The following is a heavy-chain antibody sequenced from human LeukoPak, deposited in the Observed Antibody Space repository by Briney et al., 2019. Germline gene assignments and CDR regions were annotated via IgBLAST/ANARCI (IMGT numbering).Heavy chain of an antibody. V-gene: IGHV1-2*02. CDR1: GYIFTDNY. D-gene: IGHD2-15*01. CDR2: INPKSGAT. CDR3: AREIASGGRSGYFDY. J-gene: IGHJ4*02. Sequence: ASVKVSCEASGYIFTDNYIHWVRQAPGQGLDYMGWINPKSGATDSVQKFQGRVRLTRDTSISAVYMELSSPLSDDTAVYYCAREIASGGRSGYFDYWGQGALVTVSS.